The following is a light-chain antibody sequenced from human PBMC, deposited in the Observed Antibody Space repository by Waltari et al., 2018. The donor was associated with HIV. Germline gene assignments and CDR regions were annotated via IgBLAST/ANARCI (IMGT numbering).Light chain of an antibody. Sequence: QPVLTQPPSVSGAPGQRVTISCTGSSSNIGAGQDVTWYQQLPGTAPTLLIYGTNNRPSGVPDRFSGSKSGTSASLAITGLQAEDEAEYYCQSYDSSLSGWVVFGGGTKVTVL. J-gene: IGLJ2*01. V-gene: IGLV1-40*01. CDR1: SSNIGAGQD. CDR2: GTN. CDR3: QSYDSSLSGWVV.